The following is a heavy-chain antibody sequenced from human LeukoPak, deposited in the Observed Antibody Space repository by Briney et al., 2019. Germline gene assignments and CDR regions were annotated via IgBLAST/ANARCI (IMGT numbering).Heavy chain of an antibody. D-gene: IGHD3-3*01. Sequence: SVKVSCKASGGTFSSYAISWVRQAPGQGLEWMGRIIPILGIANYAQKFQGRVTMTRDTSTSTVYMELSSLRSEDTAVYYCARGALITIFGVVTLTPIDYWGQGTLVTVSS. CDR2: IIPILGIA. J-gene: IGHJ4*02. CDR3: ARGALITIFGVVTLTPIDY. CDR1: GGTFSSYA. V-gene: IGHV1-69*04.